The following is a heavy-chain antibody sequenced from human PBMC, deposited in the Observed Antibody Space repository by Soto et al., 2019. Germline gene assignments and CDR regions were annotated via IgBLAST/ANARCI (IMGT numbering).Heavy chain of an antibody. J-gene: IGHJ5*02. CDR3: ARDQGGSYDSWFDP. Sequence: EVQVVESGGGLVKPGGSLRLSCTFTFSMYSMNWVRQAPGKGLEWVASISSGSAYIKYAESVKGRFTISRDNAKNSLHRKMNSLRAEDTAIYHCARDQGGSYDSWFDPWGQGTLVTVSS. V-gene: IGHV3-21*06. CDR1: TFSMYS. D-gene: IGHD1-26*01. CDR2: ISSGSAYI.